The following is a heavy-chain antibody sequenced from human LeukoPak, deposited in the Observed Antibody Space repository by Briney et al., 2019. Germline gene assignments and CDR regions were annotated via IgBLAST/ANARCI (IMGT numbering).Heavy chain of an antibody. CDR1: GFTFSSYG. V-gene: IGHV3-33*01. D-gene: IGHD6-13*01. J-gene: IGHJ4*02. Sequence: PGGSLRPSCAASGFTFSSYGMHWVRQAPGKGLEWVAVIWYDGSNKYYADSVKGRFTISRDNSKNTLYLQMNSLRAEDTAVYYCARDFEVSSTWYVPVDYWGQGTLVTVSS. CDR3: ARDFEVSSTWYVPVDY. CDR2: IWYDGSNK.